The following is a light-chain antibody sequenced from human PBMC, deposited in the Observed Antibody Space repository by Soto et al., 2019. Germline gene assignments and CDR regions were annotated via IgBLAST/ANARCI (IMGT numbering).Light chain of an antibody. Sequence: EIVMTQSPGTLSVSPGERATLSCRASQSVSSNLAWYQQKPGQAPRLLIYGASTRATGIPARFSGSRSGTEXXXTISSLQSEDFAVYYCQQYNNWPRTFGQGTKVEIK. CDR3: QQYNNWPRT. CDR1: QSVSSN. CDR2: GAS. J-gene: IGKJ1*01. V-gene: IGKV3-15*01.